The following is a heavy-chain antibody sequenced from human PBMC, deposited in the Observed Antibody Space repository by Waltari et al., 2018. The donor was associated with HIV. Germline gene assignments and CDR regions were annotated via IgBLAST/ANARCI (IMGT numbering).Heavy chain of an antibody. CDR2: IKPNRGGT. CDR3: ARDQDTIFGVVIIGGWFDP. D-gene: IGHD3-3*01. CDR1: GYTFTGYY. Sequence: QVQLVQSGAEVKKPGASVKVSCKASGYTFTGYYMHWVRQAPGQGLEWMGWIKPNRGGTNYAQKFQGRVTMTRDTSISPADVERSRLRSDDTAVYYCARDQDTIFGVVIIGGWFDPWGQGTLVTVSS. J-gene: IGHJ5*02. V-gene: IGHV1-2*02.